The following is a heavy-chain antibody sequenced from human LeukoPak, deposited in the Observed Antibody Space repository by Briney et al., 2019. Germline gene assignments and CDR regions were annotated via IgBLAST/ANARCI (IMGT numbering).Heavy chain of an antibody. Sequence: SETLSLTCGVYGGSFSGYYRSWIRQPPGKGLEWVGEINHSGSTNYNPSPKSRVTISVDRSKNQFSLKLSSVTAADTAVNYCARRIRSSAIDYWGQGTLVTVSS. CDR1: GGSFSGYY. D-gene: IGHD3-3*02. CDR2: INHSGST. V-gene: IGHV4-34*01. CDR3: ARRIRSSAIDY. J-gene: IGHJ4*02.